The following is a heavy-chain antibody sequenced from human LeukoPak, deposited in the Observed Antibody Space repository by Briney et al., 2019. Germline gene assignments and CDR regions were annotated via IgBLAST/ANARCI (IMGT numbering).Heavy chain of an antibody. Sequence: ASVKVSCKVSGYTLTELSMHWVRQAPGKGLEWMGGFDPEDGETIYAQKFQGRVTMTEDTSTDTAYMELSSLRSEDTAVYYCATDLSGSRDLTRYGMDVWGQGTTVTVSS. CDR2: FDPEDGET. D-gene: IGHD1-26*01. J-gene: IGHJ6*02. V-gene: IGHV1-24*01. CDR3: ATDLSGSRDLTRYGMDV. CDR1: GYTLTELS.